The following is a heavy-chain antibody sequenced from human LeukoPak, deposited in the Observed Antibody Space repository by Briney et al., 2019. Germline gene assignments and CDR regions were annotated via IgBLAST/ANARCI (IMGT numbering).Heavy chain of an antibody. CDR1: GGSISRSSYY. D-gene: IGHD3-10*01. Sequence: SETLSLTCIVSGGSISRSSYYWGWLRQPPGKGLEWIGTISDSGSTYYSPSLKSRVTISVDTSKNQFSLKLRFVTAADTPVYYCARQDIWFGELVVWGQGTTVTVSS. J-gene: IGHJ6*02. CDR3: ARQDIWFGELVV. CDR2: ISDSGST. V-gene: IGHV4-39*01.